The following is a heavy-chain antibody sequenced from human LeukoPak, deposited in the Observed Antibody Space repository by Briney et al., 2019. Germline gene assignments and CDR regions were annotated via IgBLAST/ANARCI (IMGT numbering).Heavy chain of an antibody. CDR3: ARGRSSGWSV. D-gene: IGHD6-19*01. J-gene: IGHJ4*02. V-gene: IGHV4-34*01. CDR2: INHSGST. Sequence: PSETLSLTCAVYGGSFSGYYWSWIRQLPGKGLEWIGEINHSGSTNYNPSLKSRVTISVDTSKNQFSLKLSSVTAADTAVYYCARGRSSGWSVWGQGTLVTVSS. CDR1: GGSFSGYY.